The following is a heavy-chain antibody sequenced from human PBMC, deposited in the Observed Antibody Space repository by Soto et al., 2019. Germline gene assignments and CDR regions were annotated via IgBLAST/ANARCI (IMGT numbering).Heavy chain of an antibody. D-gene: IGHD2-2*02. V-gene: IGHV3-23*01. CDR1: GFTFGSSA. J-gene: IGHJ6*02. CDR3: AKDMGNIVLVPAALRPSHCYYGMDI. Sequence: EVQLLESGGGLGQPGGSLRLSCAASGFTFGSSAMSWVRQAPGKGLEWVSTISGNGGFTYYADSVQGRFSISRDNAKNTLYLKINTLRAEDTAKYFCAKDMGNIVLVPAALRPSHCYYGMDIWGQGTTVTVSS. CDR2: ISGNGGFT.